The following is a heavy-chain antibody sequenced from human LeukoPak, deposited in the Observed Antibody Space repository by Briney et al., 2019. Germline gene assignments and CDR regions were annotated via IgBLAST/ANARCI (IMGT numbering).Heavy chain of an antibody. Sequence: ASVKVSCKTSGYTFTDYYLHWVRQAPGQGLEWMGWINPNSGGTSSAQKFQGRVTMTRDTSIATVYMEVTWLTSDDTAIYYCARADRLDGGPYLIGPWGQGTLVTVSS. V-gene: IGHV1-2*02. CDR3: ARADRLDGGPYLIGP. CDR1: GYTFTDYY. J-gene: IGHJ5*02. D-gene: IGHD2-21*01. CDR2: INPNSGGT.